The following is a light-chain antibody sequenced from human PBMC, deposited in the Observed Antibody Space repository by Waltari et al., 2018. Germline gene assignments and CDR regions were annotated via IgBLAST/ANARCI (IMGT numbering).Light chain of an antibody. CDR2: LDS. J-gene: IGKJ3*01. CDR3: LQALLTPLFA. V-gene: IGKV2-28*01. CDR1: QSLLHSNGYNF. Sequence: DIVMTQSPLSLPVTPGEPASISCRSSQSLLHSNGYNFLDWFLQKPGQSPHLLIYLDSNRASGVPDRFSGSASGTDFTLKNSRVEADDVGVYHCLQALLTPLFALGPGTKVHIK.